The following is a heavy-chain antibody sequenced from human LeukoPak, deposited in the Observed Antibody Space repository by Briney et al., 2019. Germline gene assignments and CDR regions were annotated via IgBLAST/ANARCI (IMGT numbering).Heavy chain of an antibody. CDR2: IKYDAGEK. J-gene: IGHJ4*01. CDR1: GFTFNIYE. CDR3: ARDETAAGLYFDL. Sequence: GGSLRLSCAASGFTFNIYEFNWVRQAPGKGLEWVASIKYDAGEKSYVDSVKGRFTISRDNAKNSLYLQMSSLRPEDTAVYYCARDETAAGLYFDLWGQGTLVTVSS. V-gene: IGHV3-7*01. D-gene: IGHD6-13*01.